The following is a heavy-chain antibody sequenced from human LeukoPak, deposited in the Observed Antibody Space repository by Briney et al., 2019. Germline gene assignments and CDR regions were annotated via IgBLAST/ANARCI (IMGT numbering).Heavy chain of an antibody. CDR2: IRSKAYGGTT. D-gene: IGHD1-1*01. J-gene: IGHJ6*03. V-gene: IGHV3-49*04. Sequence: PGGSLRLSCTASGFTFGDYAMSWVRQGPGKGLEWVGFIRSKAYGGTTEYAASVKGRFTISRDDSKSIAYLQMNSLKTEDTAVSYCTRDQLFPNYYYMDVWGKGTTVTVSS. CDR1: GFTFGDYA. CDR3: TRDQLFPNYYYMDV.